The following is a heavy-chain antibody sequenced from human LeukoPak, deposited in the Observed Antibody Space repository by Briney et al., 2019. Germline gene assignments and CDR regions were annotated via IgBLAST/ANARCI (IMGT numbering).Heavy chain of an antibody. CDR3: ASSFYYDSRDY. J-gene: IGHJ4*02. CDR1: GGSVSGYF. D-gene: IGHD3-22*01. V-gene: IGHV4-34*01. CDR2: ITPSGST. Sequence: SETLSLTCVAYGGSVSGYFWSWIRQPPGKGLEWIGEITPSGSTNYSPSLKSRVSISIDTSKKKLSLRLTSVTAADSAVYYCASSFYYDSRDYWGQGTLVTVSS.